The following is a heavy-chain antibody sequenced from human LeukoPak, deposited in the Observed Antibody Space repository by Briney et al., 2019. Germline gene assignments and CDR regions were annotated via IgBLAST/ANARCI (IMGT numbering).Heavy chain of an antibody. Sequence: ASVRVSSKASGYTFTSYGISWGRQAPGQGLEWMGWIIAYNGNTNYAQKLQDRVTMTTDTSTRTVYMELSSVRSEDTAVYYCARAGGYCSGGSCYRFDYWGQGPLVTVSS. D-gene: IGHD2-15*01. CDR1: GYTFTSYG. J-gene: IGHJ4*02. V-gene: IGHV1-18*01. CDR2: IIAYNGNT. CDR3: ARAGGYCSGGSCYRFDY.